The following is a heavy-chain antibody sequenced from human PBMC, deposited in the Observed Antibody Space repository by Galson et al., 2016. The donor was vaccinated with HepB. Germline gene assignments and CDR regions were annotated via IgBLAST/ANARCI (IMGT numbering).Heavy chain of an antibody. V-gene: IGHV4-39*07. CDR1: GDSFSSSDFY. J-gene: IGHJ5*02. CDR2: IYYSGGT. Sequence: SETLSLTCTVSGDSFSSSDFYWAWIRQPPGKGLEWIGCIYYSGGTYYNPSLKSRVTMSIDTSKNQFSLKLSSVTAADTALYSRARGKTQGDWFDPWGQGRLVTVSS. D-gene: IGHD3-16*01. CDR3: ARGKTQGDWFDP.